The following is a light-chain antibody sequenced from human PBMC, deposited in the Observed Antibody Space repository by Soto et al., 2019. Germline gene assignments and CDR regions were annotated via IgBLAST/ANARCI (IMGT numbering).Light chain of an antibody. CDR2: GVY. CDR3: QQYDKWPPRT. J-gene: IGKJ1*01. CDR1: QSVSSN. V-gene: IGKV3D-15*01. Sequence: EIVMTQSPTILSVSPGERATLSCRASQSVSSNLAWYQQKPGQPPRLLMYGVYTRAPGTPARFSGSGSGTELTLTSRSLQSEDSAGYYCQQYDKWPPRTFGQGTKVESK.